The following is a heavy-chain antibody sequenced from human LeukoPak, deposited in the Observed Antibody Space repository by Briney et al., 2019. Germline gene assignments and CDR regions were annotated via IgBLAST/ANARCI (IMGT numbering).Heavy chain of an antibody. Sequence: GGSLRLSCAASGFTFSSYSINWVRQAPGEGLEWVSSISSSSSYIYYADSVKGRFTISRDNAKNSLYLQMNSLRAEDTAVYYCARDEAEYSSACWGQGTLVTVSS. J-gene: IGHJ4*02. CDR2: ISSSSSYI. CDR3: ARDEAEYSSAC. V-gene: IGHV3-21*01. D-gene: IGHD6-6*01. CDR1: GFTFSSYS.